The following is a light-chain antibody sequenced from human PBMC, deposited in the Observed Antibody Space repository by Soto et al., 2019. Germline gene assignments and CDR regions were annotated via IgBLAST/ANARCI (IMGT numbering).Light chain of an antibody. J-gene: IGKJ4*01. CDR3: IKHNSYNLN. V-gene: IGKV1-17*01. Sequence: HMTQSPSSLCSCVGDRVTITCLSSQGIRNDLGWYQQKPGKAPKLLIYAASSLQSGVPSRFSASGSRKQLTTTISSMQPEDFETSSCIKHNSYNLNFGGGT. CDR1: QGIRND. CDR2: AAS.